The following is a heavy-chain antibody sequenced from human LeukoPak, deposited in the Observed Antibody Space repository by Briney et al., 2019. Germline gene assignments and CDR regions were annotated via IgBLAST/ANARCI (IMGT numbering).Heavy chain of an antibody. J-gene: IGHJ4*02. CDR2: ISAYNGNT. D-gene: IGHD3-10*01. CDR1: GYTFISYG. Sequence: ASVKVSCKASGYTFISYGISWVRQAPGQGLEWMGWISAYNGNTNYAQKLQGRVTMTTDTSTSTAYMELSRLRSDDTAVYYCARDVTMVRGVITRRPLGYWGQGTLVTVSS. V-gene: IGHV1-18*01. CDR3: ARDVTMVRGVITRRPLGY.